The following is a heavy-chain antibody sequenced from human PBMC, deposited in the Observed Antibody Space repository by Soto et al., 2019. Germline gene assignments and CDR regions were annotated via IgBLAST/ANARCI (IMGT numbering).Heavy chain of an antibody. Sequence: QVQLQQWGAGLLKPSETLSLTCAVYGGSFSGYYWSWIRQPPGKGLEWIGEINHSGSTNYNPSLKSRVTISVDTSKNQFSLKLSSVTAADTAVYYCARELLYYYYCMDVWGQGTTVTVSS. V-gene: IGHV4-34*01. D-gene: IGHD2-15*01. CDR1: GGSFSGYY. CDR3: ARELLYYYYCMDV. CDR2: INHSGST. J-gene: IGHJ6*02.